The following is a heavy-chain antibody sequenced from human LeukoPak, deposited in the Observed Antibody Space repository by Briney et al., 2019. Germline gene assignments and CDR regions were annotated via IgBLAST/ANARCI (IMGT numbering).Heavy chain of an antibody. CDR3: ARSDGYGLVGI. CDR1: GVSISSGSNY. D-gene: IGHD3-10*01. CDR2: IYSSGST. Sequence: PSETLSLTCSVSGVSISSGSNYWGWIRKPPGKTLEWIGSIYSSGSTYYNPSLKSRVIILIDTAKNHFSLNLSSVTAADTAVYYCARSDGYGLVGIWGQGTMVTVSS. J-gene: IGHJ3*02. V-gene: IGHV4-39*07.